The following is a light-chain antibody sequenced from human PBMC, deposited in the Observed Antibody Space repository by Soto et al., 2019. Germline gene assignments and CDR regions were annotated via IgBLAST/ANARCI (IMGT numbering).Light chain of an antibody. Sequence: EIVMTQSPATLSVSPGERATLSCRASQSVSSNLAWYQQKPGQAPRLLIYGASTRATGIPARFSGSGSGTAFNLTISSRQCEDFAVYYCQQYNIWPPAYTVGQGTKLEIK. V-gene: IGKV3-15*01. CDR2: GAS. J-gene: IGKJ2*01. CDR1: QSVSSN. CDR3: QQYNIWPPAYT.